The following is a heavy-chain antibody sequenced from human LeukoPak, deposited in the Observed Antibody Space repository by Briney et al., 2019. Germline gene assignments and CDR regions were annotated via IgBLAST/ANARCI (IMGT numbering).Heavy chain of an antibody. J-gene: IGHJ6*02. CDR2: ITATSLHI. V-gene: IGHV3-21*04. CDR3: ARDRLAAYYGMDV. D-gene: IGHD6-19*01. CDR1: GVTFSGYS. Sequence: GGSLRLSCAASGVTFSGYSMNWVRQAPGKGLEWVSAITATSLHIYYADSVKGRFTISRDNAKNSLYLQMNSLRAEDTAVYYCARDRLAAYYGMDVWGQGTTVTVSS.